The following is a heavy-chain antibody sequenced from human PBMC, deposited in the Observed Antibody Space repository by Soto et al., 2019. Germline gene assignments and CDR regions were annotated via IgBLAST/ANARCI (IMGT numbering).Heavy chain of an antibody. J-gene: IGHJ4*02. CDR3: AAVKDMAAAGERSADY. V-gene: IGHV3-23*01. Sequence: GGSLRLSCAAPGFAFSRYAIIWVRQAPGKGLEWVSAITGSGDGTYYADSVKGRFTISRDNSKNTLYLQMKSLRAEDTAVYYCAAVKDMAAAGERSADYWGQGTLVTVSS. D-gene: IGHD6-13*01. CDR1: GFAFSRYA. CDR2: ITGSGDGT.